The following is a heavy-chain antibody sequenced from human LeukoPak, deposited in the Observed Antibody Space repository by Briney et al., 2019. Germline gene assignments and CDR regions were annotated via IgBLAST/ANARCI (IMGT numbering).Heavy chain of an antibody. D-gene: IGHD5-18*01. CDR2: ISSGGSTI. CDR3: ARDRRYSYGLGGDY. V-gene: IGHV3-48*03. Sequence: PGGSLRLSCAASGFTFSSYEMNWVRQAPGKGLEWVSYISSGGSTIYYADSVKGRFTISRDNAKNSLYLQMNSLRAEDTAVYYCARDRRYSYGLGGDYWGQGTLVTVSS. CDR1: GFTFSSYE. J-gene: IGHJ4*02.